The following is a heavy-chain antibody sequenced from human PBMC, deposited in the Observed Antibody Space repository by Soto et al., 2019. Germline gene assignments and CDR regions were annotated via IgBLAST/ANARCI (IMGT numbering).Heavy chain of an antibody. CDR2: IHYIGST. CDR3: ARAWYRFPDY. V-gene: IGHV4-39*01. D-gene: IGHD6-13*01. Sequence: QLQLQESGPGLVKPSETLSLTCTVSGGSISSSTYYWGWIRQSPGEGLQWIGIIHYIGSTYSNPSLKSRVTVSIDTSRNQLARKLNSVTAADTAVYDGARAWYRFPDYWGQGTLVTVSS. J-gene: IGHJ4*02. CDR1: GGSISSSTYY.